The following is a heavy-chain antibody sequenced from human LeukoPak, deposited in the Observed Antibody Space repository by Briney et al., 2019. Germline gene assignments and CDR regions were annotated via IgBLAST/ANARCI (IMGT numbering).Heavy chain of an antibody. CDR2: ISDNSVST. J-gene: IGHJ4*02. CDR3: AKGSSSSRPYYFDY. CDR1: GFTFSSYV. Sequence: GGSLRLSCAASGFTFSSYVMSWVRRAPGKGLEWVSAISDNSVSTYYADSVKGRFTVSRDNSKNTLYLQMNSLRVEDTAVYFCAKGSSSSRPYYFDYWGQGTLVTVSS. D-gene: IGHD6-6*01. V-gene: IGHV3-23*01.